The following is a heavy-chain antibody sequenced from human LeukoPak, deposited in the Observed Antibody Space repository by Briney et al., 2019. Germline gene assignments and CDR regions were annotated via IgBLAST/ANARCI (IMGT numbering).Heavy chain of an antibody. CDR3: TRDRGSYHLDY. CDR1: GFTFGDYG. J-gene: IGHJ4*02. CDR2: IRSKAYGGTT. V-gene: IGHV3-49*04. Sequence: GRSLRLSCSASGFTFGDYGISWVRQAPGKGLEWVGFIRSKAYGGTTEYAASVKGRFTISRDDSKSIAYLQMNSLKTEDTGVYCCTRDRGSYHLDYWGQGTLVTASS. D-gene: IGHD1-26*01.